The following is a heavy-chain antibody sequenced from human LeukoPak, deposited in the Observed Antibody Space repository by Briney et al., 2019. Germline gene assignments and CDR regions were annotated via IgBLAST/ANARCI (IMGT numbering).Heavy chain of an antibody. CDR2: ITGSGETK. Sequence: GGSLRLSCVVSGFTFRDFAMSWVRRAPGKGLEWVSAITGSGETKYYADSVKGRFTMSSDNSKNTLYLQMNSLRDEDTAEYFCAKESLVVIESYFDNWGQGTLVTVSS. J-gene: IGHJ4*02. V-gene: IGHV3-23*01. CDR1: GFTFRDFA. CDR3: AKESLVVIESYFDN. D-gene: IGHD3-22*01.